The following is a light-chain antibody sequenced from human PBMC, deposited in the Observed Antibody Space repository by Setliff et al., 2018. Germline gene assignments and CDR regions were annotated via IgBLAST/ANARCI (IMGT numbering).Light chain of an antibody. CDR3: QSYDSGVLYV. CDR1: SSNIGAGSD. J-gene: IGLJ1*01. CDR2: GNN. Sequence: QSVLTQPPSVSGAPGQRVTISCTGSSSNIGAGSDVHWYQQLPGTAPKLLIYGNNNRPSGVPDRFSASKSGTSASLAITGLQAEDEADYYCQSYDSGVLYVFGTGTKVTVL. V-gene: IGLV1-40*01.